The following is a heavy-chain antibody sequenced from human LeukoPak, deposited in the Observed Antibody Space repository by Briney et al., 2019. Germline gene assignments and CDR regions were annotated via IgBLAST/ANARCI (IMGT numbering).Heavy chain of an antibody. Sequence: GGSLRLSCAASGFTFSSYAMHWVRQAPGKGLEWVAVISYDGSNKYYADPVKGRFTISRDNSKNTLYLQMNSLRAEDTAVYYCARAPTRAARPYYFDYWGQGTLVTVSS. J-gene: IGHJ4*02. CDR1: GFTFSSYA. V-gene: IGHV3-30-3*01. D-gene: IGHD6-6*01. CDR2: ISYDGSNK. CDR3: ARAPTRAARPYYFDY.